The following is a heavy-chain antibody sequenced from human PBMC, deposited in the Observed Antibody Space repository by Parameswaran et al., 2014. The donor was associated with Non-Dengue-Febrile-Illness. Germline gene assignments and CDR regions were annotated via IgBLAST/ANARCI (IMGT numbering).Heavy chain of an antibody. CDR2: ISYDGSNK. J-gene: IGHJ4*02. CDR3: AKEGVARLAAPTVYYFDY. V-gene: IGHV3-30*18. Sequence: VRQMPGKGLEWVAVISYDGSNKYYADSVKGRFTISRDNSKNTLYLQMNSLRAEDTAVYYCAKEGVARLAAPTVYYFDYWGQGTLVTVSS. D-gene: IGHD6-6*01.